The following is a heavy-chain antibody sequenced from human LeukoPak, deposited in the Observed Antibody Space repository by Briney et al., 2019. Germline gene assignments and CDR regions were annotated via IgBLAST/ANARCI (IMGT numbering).Heavy chain of an antibody. D-gene: IGHD1-26*01. CDR3: VREAAATLFDY. V-gene: IGHV3-21*01. CDR1: GFTFSSYT. CDR2: ISSSSRDI. Sequence: GGSLRLSCAASGFTFSSYTMNWVRQAPGKGLEWVAAISSSSRDIFYADSVKSRFSISRDNTQNSLSLQMNSLRAEDTAVYYCVREAAATLFDYWGQGTLVTVSS. J-gene: IGHJ4*02.